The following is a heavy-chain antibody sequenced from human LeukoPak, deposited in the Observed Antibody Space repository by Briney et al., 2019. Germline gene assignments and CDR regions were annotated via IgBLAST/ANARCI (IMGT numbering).Heavy chain of an antibody. V-gene: IGHV3-48*02. D-gene: IGHD3-10*01. J-gene: IGHJ4*02. Sequence: GGSLRDSRAASGFTFRRSGMNWVRQAPGKGLEWVSYISSSSSTIYYADSVKGRFTISRDNVKNSLYLQLNSLRDEDTAVYYCSRRYGSGSYGVDHGGQGTLVTVSS. CDR3: SRRYGSGSYGVDH. CDR1: GFTFRRSG. CDR2: ISSSSSTI.